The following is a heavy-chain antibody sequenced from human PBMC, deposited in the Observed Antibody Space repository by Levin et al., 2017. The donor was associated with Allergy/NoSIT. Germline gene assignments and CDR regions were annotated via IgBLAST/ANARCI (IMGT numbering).Heavy chain of an antibody. CDR2: ISSSSSYT. V-gene: IGHV3-11*05. D-gene: IGHD6-19*01. CDR1: GFTFSDYY. CDR3: ARDSHGYSSGWGIDY. Sequence: GGSLRLSCAASGFTFSDYYMSWIRQAPGKGLEWVSYISSSSSYTNYADSVKGRFTISRDNAKNSLYLQMNSLRAEDTAVYYCARDSHGYSSGWGIDYWGQGTLVTVSS. J-gene: IGHJ4*02.